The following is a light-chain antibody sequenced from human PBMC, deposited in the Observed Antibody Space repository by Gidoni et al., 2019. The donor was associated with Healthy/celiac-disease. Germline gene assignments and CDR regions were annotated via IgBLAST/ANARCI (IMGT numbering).Light chain of an antibody. J-gene: IGLJ2*01. V-gene: IGLV3-1*01. CDR2: QDS. CDR3: QAWDSSTVV. CDR1: KLGDKY. Sequence: SYELTQPPSVSASPGQTASITCPGDKLGDKYACWYQQKPGQSPVLVIYQDSKRPSGITERFSGSNSGNTATLTISGTQAIDEADYYCQAWDSSTVVFGGGTKLTVL.